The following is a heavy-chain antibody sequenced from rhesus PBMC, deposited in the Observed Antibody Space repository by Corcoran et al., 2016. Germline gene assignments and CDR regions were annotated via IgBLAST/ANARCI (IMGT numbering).Heavy chain of an antibody. CDR3: TRYCTGSGCLLFDY. CDR2: IYGVSM. D-gene: IGHD2-21*01. V-gene: IGHV3-11*01. Sequence: EVQLAESGGGLVQPGGSLRLSCAASGFTVGSYWMSWVRQATGKGLEWLSDIYGVSMYYGRSVKGRFTVSRDNAKNSLYLQMNSLRAEDTAVYYCTRYCTGSGCLLFDYWGQGVLVTVSS. CDR1: GFTVGSYW. J-gene: IGHJ4*01.